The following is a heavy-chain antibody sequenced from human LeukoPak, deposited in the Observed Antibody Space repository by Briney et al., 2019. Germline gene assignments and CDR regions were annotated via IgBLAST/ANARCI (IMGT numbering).Heavy chain of an antibody. CDR2: ISAYNGNT. CDR3: ARDPGAAAARHFDY. CDR1: GYTFTSYG. V-gene: IGHV1-18*04. Sequence: GASVKVSCKASGYTFTSYGISWVRQAPGQGLEWMGWISAYNGNTNYAQKLQGRVTMTTDTSASTAYMELRSLRSDDTAVNYCARDPGAAAARHFDYWGQGTLVTVSS. D-gene: IGHD6-13*01. J-gene: IGHJ4*02.